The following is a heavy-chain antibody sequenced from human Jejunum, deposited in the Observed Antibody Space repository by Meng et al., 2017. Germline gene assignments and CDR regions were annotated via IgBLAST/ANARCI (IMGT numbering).Heavy chain of an antibody. J-gene: IGHJ5*02. CDR2: ISSSGITT. V-gene: IGHV3-48*03. CDR1: GFTFSSYE. Sequence: GGSLRLSCAASGFTFSSYEMNWVRQAPGKGLEWISYISSSGITTNYADSVKGRFTISRDNAKNSMYLQMNSLRVEDTAVYYCARDSPLDTAKVDPWGQGTLVTVSS. D-gene: IGHD5-18*01. CDR3: ARDSPLDTAKVDP.